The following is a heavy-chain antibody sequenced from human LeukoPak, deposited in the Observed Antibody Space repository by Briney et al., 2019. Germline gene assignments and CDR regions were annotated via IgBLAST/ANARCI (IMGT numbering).Heavy chain of an antibody. Sequence: SETLSLTCTVSGGSISSYYWSWIQQPPGKGLEWIGYIYYSGSTNYNPSLKSRVTISVDTSKNQFSLKLSSVTAADTAVYYCARLAPLPWYFDLWGRGTLVTVSS. D-gene: IGHD5/OR15-5a*01. CDR1: GGSISSYY. V-gene: IGHV4-59*08. CDR2: IYYSGST. J-gene: IGHJ2*01. CDR3: ARLAPLPWYFDL.